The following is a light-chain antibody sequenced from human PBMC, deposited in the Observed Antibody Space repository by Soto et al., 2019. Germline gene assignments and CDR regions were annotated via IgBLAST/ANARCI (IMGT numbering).Light chain of an antibody. CDR1: QAINSW. Sequence: DIQMTQSPSSVSASVGDTVTLTCRASQAINSWIAWYQQKPGKGPKLLIFGASILHSGVPSRFSGSGSGTDFTLTISNLQPEDLATYYCQQANSFPPWTFGQGTKVKIK. CDR2: GAS. V-gene: IGKV1-12*01. J-gene: IGKJ1*01. CDR3: QQANSFPPWT.